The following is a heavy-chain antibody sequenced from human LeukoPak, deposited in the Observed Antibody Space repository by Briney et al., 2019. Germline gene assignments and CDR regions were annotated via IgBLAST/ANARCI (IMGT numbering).Heavy chain of an antibody. CDR1: GGSISSSSYF. CDR3: ARQMNTVTADY. D-gene: IGHD4-17*01. J-gene: IGHJ4*02. V-gene: IGHV4-39*01. Sequence: SETLSLTCTVSGGSISSSSYFWGWIRQPPGKGLEWIGSIFYSGSTYYNPSLNSRVTISIDTSKNQCSLRLSSVTAADTAVYYCARQMNTVTADYWGQGTLVTVSS. CDR2: IFYSGST.